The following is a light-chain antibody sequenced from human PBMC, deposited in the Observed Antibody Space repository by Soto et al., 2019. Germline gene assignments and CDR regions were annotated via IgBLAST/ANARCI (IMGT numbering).Light chain of an antibody. CDR1: QFISSF. CDR3: QQTYSSRTWT. CDR2: DAS. V-gene: IGKV1-39*01. J-gene: IGKJ1*01. Sequence: DFQMTQSPSSLSASVGDTVTITCRASQFISSFLNWYQQKPGKAPKLLIYDASTLQSGVPSRFSCGWSGTDFSLFISNLQPEDFATYYCQQTYSSRTWTFGQGTKVEIK.